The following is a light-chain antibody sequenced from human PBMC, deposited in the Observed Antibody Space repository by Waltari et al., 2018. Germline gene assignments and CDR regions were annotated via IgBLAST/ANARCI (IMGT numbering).Light chain of an antibody. CDR3: CSFTSSSTYV. Sequence: QSALTQPASVSASPGQSITVSCSGSISDIGLFKVVSWFQQYPGKPPKLIIYEVNKRPPGISCRFSATKSGNVASLTISGLLADDEADYYCCSFTSSSTYVFGSGTTVTVL. CDR2: EVN. J-gene: IGLJ1*01. CDR1: ISDIGLFKV. V-gene: IGLV2-23*02.